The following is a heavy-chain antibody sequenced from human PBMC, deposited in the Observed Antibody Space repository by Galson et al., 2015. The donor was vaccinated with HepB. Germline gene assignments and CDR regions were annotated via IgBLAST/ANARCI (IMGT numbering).Heavy chain of an antibody. CDR3: ARDIPNSGTYSGMWGELDS. D-gene: IGHD1-26*01. J-gene: IGHJ4*02. Sequence: SVKVSCKASGYTFNTFAIHWVRQAPGQRLEWMGWINAVNGNTKYSEKFQGRVTITRDTSASTGYMELRNLRSEDTAVYYCARDIPNSGTYSGMWGELDSWGQGTPITVSS. CDR1: GYTFNTFA. V-gene: IGHV1-3*01. CDR2: INAVNGNT.